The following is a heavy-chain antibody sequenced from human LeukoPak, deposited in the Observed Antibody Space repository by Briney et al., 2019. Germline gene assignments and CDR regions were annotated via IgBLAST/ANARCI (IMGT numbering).Heavy chain of an antibody. V-gene: IGHV1-46*01. D-gene: IGHD6-19*01. CDR3: GRGLLKRQCLARIRYYYYMNV. CDR1: GYIFTSYY. CDR2: INPSGCSN. Sequence: SVKVSRQASGYIFTSYYMHEVRQAPGQGLAWMGIINPSGCSNSYAQLFQGRINITRDMSTSTVYMELSRPRSEDQAGYYCGRGLLKRQCLARIRYYYYMNVWSKGSSVTISS. J-gene: IGHJ6*03.